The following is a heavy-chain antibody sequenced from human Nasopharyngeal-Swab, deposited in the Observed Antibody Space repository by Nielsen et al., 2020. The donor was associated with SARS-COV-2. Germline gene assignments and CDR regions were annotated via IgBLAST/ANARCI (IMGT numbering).Heavy chain of an antibody. CDR3: ARWTLFWSGYSVPYYYYGMDV. CDR2: INPSGGST. D-gene: IGHD3-3*01. Sequence: ASVKVSCKASGYTFTSYYMHWVRQAPGQGLEWMGIINPSGGSTSYAQKFQGRVTMTRDTSTSTVYMELSSLRSEDTVVYYCARWTLFWSGYSVPYYYYGMDVWGQGTTVTVSS. CDR1: GYTFTSYY. J-gene: IGHJ6*02. V-gene: IGHV1-46*01.